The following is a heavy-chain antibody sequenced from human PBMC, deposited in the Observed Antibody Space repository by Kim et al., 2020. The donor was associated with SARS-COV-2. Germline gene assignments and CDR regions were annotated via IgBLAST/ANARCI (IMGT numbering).Heavy chain of an antibody. Sequence: ASVKVSCKASGYTFTSYYMHWVRQAPGQGLEWMGIINPSGGSTSYAQKFQGRVTMTRDTSTSTVYMELSSLRSEDTAVYYCARDSPRDTMIVAGMDVWGQGTTVTVSS. CDR1: GYTFTSYY. CDR2: INPSGGST. V-gene: IGHV1-46*01. D-gene: IGHD3-22*01. J-gene: IGHJ6*02. CDR3: ARDSPRDTMIVAGMDV.